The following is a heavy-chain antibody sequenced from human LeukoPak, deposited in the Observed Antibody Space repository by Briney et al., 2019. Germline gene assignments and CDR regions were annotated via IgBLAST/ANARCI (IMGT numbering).Heavy chain of an antibody. V-gene: IGHV3-66*01. CDR1: GFTVSNNY. J-gene: IGHJ5*02. CDR3: ARDPPAVRTNTYA. CDR2: IYSGGDT. Sequence: AGGSLRLSCAASGFTVSNNYMNWVRQAPGKGLEWVSLIYSGGDTNYADSVKGRFTISRDSSKNTLYLQMNSLRAEDTAVYYCARDPPAVRTNTYAWGQGTLVTVSS. D-gene: IGHD4/OR15-4a*01.